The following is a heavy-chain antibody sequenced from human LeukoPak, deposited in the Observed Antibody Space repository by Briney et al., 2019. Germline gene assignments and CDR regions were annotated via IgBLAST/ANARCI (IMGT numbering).Heavy chain of an antibody. CDR2: IYSGGST. CDR3: ARVHGSGNFYYFDY. CDR1: GFTVSSNY. J-gene: IGHJ4*02. D-gene: IGHD3-10*01. V-gene: IGHV3-53*01. Sequence: GGSLRLSCAASGFTVSSNYMSWVRQAPGKGLEWVSVIYSGGSTYYADSVKGRSTISRDNSKNTLYLQMNSLRAEDTAVYYCARVHGSGNFYYFDYWGQGTLVTVSS.